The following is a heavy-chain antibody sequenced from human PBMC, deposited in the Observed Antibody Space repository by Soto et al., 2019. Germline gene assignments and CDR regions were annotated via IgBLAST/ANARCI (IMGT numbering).Heavy chain of an antibody. J-gene: IGHJ4*02. Sequence: PLETLCVTCTVAGGSISGYYWSWIRQQPGKGLEWIGYIYYSGSTNYNPSLKSRVTISVDTSKNQFSLKLSSVTAADTAVYYCARDHQYGGNWAFDYWGQGALVTVSS. CDR3: ARDHQYGGNWAFDY. D-gene: IGHD3-10*01. CDR1: GGSISGYY. CDR2: IYYSGST. V-gene: IGHV4-59*12.